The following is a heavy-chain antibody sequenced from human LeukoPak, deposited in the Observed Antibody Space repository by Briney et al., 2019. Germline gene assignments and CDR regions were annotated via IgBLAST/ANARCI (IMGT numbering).Heavy chain of an antibody. D-gene: IGHD2-2*01. V-gene: IGHV4-61*02. Sequence: PSETLSLTCTVSGGSISSGSYYWSWIRQPAGKGLEWIGRIYTSGSTNYNPSLKSRVTISVDTSKNQFSLKLSSVTAADTAVYYCARAYCSSTSCYDEGFDYWGQGTLVTVSS. J-gene: IGHJ4*02. CDR2: IYTSGST. CDR3: ARAYCSSTSCYDEGFDY. CDR1: GGSISSGSYY.